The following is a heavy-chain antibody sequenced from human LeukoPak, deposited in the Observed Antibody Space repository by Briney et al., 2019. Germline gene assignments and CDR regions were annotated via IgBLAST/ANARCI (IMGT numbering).Heavy chain of an antibody. CDR1: GFTFSSYW. CDR2: ISSGSSTI. J-gene: IGHJ6*03. Sequence: GGSLRLSCAASGFTFSSYWMNWVRQAPGKGLEWVSYISSGSSTIYYADSVKGRFTISRDNAKNSLYLQMNSLRAEDTAVYYCARDTSSWYGVYYYYYMDVWGKGTTVTVSS. D-gene: IGHD6-13*01. CDR3: ARDTSSWYGVYYYYYMDV. V-gene: IGHV3-48*01.